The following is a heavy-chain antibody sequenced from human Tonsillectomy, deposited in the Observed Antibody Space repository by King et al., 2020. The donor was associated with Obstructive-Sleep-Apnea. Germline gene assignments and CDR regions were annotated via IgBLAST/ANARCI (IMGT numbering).Heavy chain of an antibody. J-gene: IGHJ4*02. Sequence: QLQESGPGLVKPSQTLSLACSVSGASVSSVDYYWNWIRQPPGKGLEWLGYIYYSGSTYYNPSLKSRITISVDTSSDHFSLKRISVTAADPAVYYCARGYCSTTTCSAGDMEEFDYWGQGTLVAVSS. CDR3: ARGYCSTTTCSAGDMEEFDY. CDR2: IYYSGST. D-gene: IGHD2-2*01. V-gene: IGHV4-30-4*01. CDR1: GASVSSVDYY.